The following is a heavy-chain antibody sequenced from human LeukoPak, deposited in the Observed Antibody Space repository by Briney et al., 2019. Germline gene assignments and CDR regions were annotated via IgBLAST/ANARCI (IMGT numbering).Heavy chain of an antibody. CDR2: INHSGST. CDR3: ARGWRFDY. Sequence: SETLSLTCAVYGGSFSGYYWSWIRQPPGKGLEWIGEINHSGSTNYNPSLKSRVNISVDPSKNQFSLKLSSVTAADTAVYYCARGWRFDYWGQGTLVTVSS. V-gene: IGHV4-34*01. D-gene: IGHD1-1*01. J-gene: IGHJ4*02. CDR1: GGSFSGYY.